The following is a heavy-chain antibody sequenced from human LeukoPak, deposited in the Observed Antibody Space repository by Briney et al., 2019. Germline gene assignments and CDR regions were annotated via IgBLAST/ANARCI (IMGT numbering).Heavy chain of an antibody. CDR2: IGTAGDT. Sequence: GGALRLSCAASGFTFSIYDMHWVPQATGKGLEWVSAIGTAGDTYYPGTVKGRFTISRENAKNSLYLQMNSLRAGDTAVYYCGRTLRSSSSGMYYFDYWGQGTLVTVSS. J-gene: IGHJ4*02. CDR3: GRTLRSSSSGMYYFDY. D-gene: IGHD6-6*01. CDR1: GFTFSIYD. V-gene: IGHV3-13*01.